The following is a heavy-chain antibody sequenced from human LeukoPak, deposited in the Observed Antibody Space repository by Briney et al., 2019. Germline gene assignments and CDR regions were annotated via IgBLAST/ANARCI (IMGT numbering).Heavy chain of an antibody. CDR3: VGSGWYGYFDY. D-gene: IGHD6-19*01. J-gene: IGHJ4*02. CDR1: GFTFSSYG. V-gene: IGHV3-30*03. CDR2: ISYDGSNK. Sequence: GGSLRLSCAASGFTFSSYGMHWVRQAPGKGLEWVAVISYDGSNKYYADSVKGRFTISRDNSKNTLYLQMNSQRAEDTAVYYCVGSGWYGYFDYWGQGTLVTVSS.